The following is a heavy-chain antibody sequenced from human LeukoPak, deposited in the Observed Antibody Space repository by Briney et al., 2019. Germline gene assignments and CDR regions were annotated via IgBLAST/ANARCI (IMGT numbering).Heavy chain of an antibody. CDR1: GGSISSYY. D-gene: IGHD3-22*01. J-gene: IGHJ3*02. CDR3: ARDRDSSGYGDAFDI. V-gene: IGHV4-59*01. Sequence: SETLSLTCTVSGGSISSYYWSWLRQPPGKGLEWLGYIYYSGSTNYNPSLKSRVTISVDTSKNQFSLKLSSVTAADTAVYYCARDRDSSGYGDAFDIWGQGTRVTVS. CDR2: IYYSGST.